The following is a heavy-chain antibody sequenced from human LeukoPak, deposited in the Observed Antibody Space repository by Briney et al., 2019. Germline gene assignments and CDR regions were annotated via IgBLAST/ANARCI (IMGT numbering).Heavy chain of an antibody. CDR2: INPNSGGT. J-gene: IGHJ6*02. CDR1: GYTFTGYY. CDR3: ARGGEMATIGLNYYYGMDV. Sequence: GASVKVSCKASGYTFTGYYMHWVRQAPGQGLEWMGWINPNSGGTNYAQKFQGRVTMTRDTSISTAYMELSRLRSDDTAVYCCARGGEMATIGLNYYYGMDVWGQGTTVIVSS. D-gene: IGHD5-24*01. V-gene: IGHV1-2*02.